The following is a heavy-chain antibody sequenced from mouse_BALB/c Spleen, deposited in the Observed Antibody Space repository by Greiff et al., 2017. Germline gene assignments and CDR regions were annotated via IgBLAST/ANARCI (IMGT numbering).Heavy chain of an antibody. V-gene: IGHV5-17*02. CDR1: GFTFSSFG. J-gene: IGHJ2*01. D-gene: IGHD1-1*01. CDR2: ISSGSSTI. Sequence: EVKVVESGGGLVQPGGSRKLSCAASGFTFSSFGMHWVRQAPEKGLEWVAYISSGSSTIYYADTVKGRFTISRDNPKNTLFLQMTSLRSEDTAMYYCARNYGPPFDYWGQGTTLTVSS. CDR3: ARNYGPPFDY.